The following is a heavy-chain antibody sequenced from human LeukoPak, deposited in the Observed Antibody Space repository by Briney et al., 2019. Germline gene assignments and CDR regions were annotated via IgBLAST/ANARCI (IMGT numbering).Heavy chain of an antibody. D-gene: IGHD3-9*01. Sequence: GESLKISCKGSGYRFTIYWIAWVRQMPGKGLEWMGNIYPGDSDTRYSPSSQGQVTISADKSNTTAYLQWSSLKASDTAMYYCATIDSETFDVWGQGTMVTVSS. CDR3: ATIDSETFDV. CDR2: IYPGDSDT. J-gene: IGHJ3*01. CDR1: GYRFTIYW. V-gene: IGHV5-51*01.